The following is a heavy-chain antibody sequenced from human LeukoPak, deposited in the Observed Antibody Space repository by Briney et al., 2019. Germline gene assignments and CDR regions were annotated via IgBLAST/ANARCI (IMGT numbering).Heavy chain of an antibody. V-gene: IGHV4-34*01. CDR3: ARALNLSRGGASPRNGMDV. CDR2: INHSGST. J-gene: IGHJ6*04. CDR1: GGSFSGYY. D-gene: IGHD3-10*01. Sequence: SETLSLICAVYGGSFSGYYWSWIRQPPGKGLEWIGEINHSGSTNYNPSLKSRVTISVDTSKNQFSLKLGSVTAADTAVYYCARALNLSRGGASPRNGMDVWGKGTTVTVSS.